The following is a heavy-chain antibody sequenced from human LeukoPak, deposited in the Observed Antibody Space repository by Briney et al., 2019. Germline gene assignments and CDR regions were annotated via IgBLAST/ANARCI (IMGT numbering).Heavy chain of an antibody. J-gene: IGHJ2*01. CDR1: GGSISSGSYY. V-gene: IGHV4-61*02. D-gene: IGHD5-24*01. CDR3: AGIPPPRDGYNWSWYFDL. Sequence: PSETLSLTCTVSGGSISSGSYYWSWIRQPAGKGLEWIGRIYTSGSTNYNPSLKSRVTISVDTSKNQFSLKLSSVTAADTAVYYCAGIPPPRDGYNWSWYFDLWGRGTLVTVSS. CDR2: IYTSGST.